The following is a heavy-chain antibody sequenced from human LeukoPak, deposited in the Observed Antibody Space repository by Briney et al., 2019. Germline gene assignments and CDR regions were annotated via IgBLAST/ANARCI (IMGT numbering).Heavy chain of an antibody. CDR3: ARSPPYGSGSYNGVRFDP. CDR1: GGSISSSNW. J-gene: IGHJ5*02. CDR2: IYHSGST. D-gene: IGHD3-10*01. Sequence: PSETLSLTCAVSGGSISSSNWWSWVRQPPGKGLEWIGEIYHSGSTNYNPSLKSRVTISVDKSKNQFSLKLSSVTAADTAVYYCARSPPYGSGSYNGVRFDPWGQGTLVTVSS. V-gene: IGHV4-4*02.